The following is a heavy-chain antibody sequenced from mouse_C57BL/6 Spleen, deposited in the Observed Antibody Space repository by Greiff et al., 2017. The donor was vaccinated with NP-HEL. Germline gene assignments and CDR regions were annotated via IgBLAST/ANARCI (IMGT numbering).Heavy chain of an antibody. V-gene: IGHV1-64*01. CDR2: IHPNSGST. D-gene: IGHD1-1*01. CDR3: ARSPFTVVATKGNY. J-gene: IGHJ2*01. CDR1: GYTFTSYW. Sequence: QVQLQQPGAELVKPGASVKLSCKASGYTFTSYWMHWVKQRPGQGLEWIGMIHPNSGSTKYNEKFKSKATLTVDKSSSTAYMQLSSLTSEDSAVDYCARSPFTVVATKGNYWGQGTTLTVSS.